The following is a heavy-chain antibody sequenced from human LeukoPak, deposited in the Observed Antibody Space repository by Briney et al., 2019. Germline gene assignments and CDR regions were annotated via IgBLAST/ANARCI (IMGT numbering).Heavy chain of an antibody. CDR2: TYYSGST. J-gene: IGHJ3*02. V-gene: IGHV4-59*01. CDR1: GGSISSYY. Sequence: SETLSLTCTVSGGSISSYYWSWIRQPPGKGLEWIGYTYYSGSTNYNPSLKSRVAISVDTSKNQFSLKLSSVTAADTAVYYCAREAYYDSSGYSHDAFDIWGQGTMVTVSS. CDR3: AREAYYDSSGYSHDAFDI. D-gene: IGHD3-22*01.